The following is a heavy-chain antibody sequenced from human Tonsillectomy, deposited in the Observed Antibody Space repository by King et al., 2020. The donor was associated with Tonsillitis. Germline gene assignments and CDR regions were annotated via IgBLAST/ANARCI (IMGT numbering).Heavy chain of an antibody. Sequence: VQLVESGGGVVQPGGSLRLSCAASVFTFSSYAMHWVRQPPGKGLEWVAFIRYDGSKKYYANSAKGRFTIARDNSKNTLYLQMNSLRAEDTALYYCTKDADCSGGTCYLNYYYFGMDVWGQGTTVTVSS. J-gene: IGHJ6*02. D-gene: IGHD2-15*01. CDR3: TKDADCSGGTCYLNYYYFGMDV. V-gene: IGHV3-30*02. CDR1: VFTFSSYA. CDR2: IRYDGSKK.